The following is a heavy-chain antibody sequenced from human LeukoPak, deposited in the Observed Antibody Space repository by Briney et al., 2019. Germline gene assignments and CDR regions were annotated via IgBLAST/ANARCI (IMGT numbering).Heavy chain of an antibody. J-gene: IGHJ5*02. CDR1: GYTFNSYY. CDR3: ARGGYCSGGSCYWNMFDP. Sequence: GASVKVSCKASGYTFNSYYMHWVRQATGQGLEWMGWMNPNSGNTGYAQKFQGRVTMTRNTSISTAYMELSSLRSEDTAVYYCARGGYCSGGSCYWNMFDPWGQGTLVTVSS. D-gene: IGHD2-15*01. CDR2: MNPNSGNT. V-gene: IGHV1-8*02.